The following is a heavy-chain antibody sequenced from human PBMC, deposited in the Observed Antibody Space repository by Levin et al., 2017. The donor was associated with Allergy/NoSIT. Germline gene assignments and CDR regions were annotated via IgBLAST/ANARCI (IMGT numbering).Heavy chain of an antibody. J-gene: IGHJ4*02. CDR3: ARRRAYVCSSTSCYDFGY. V-gene: IGHV1-2*02. CDR2: INPNSGGT. D-gene: IGHD2-2*01. CDR1: GYTFTGYY. Sequence: ASVKVSCKASGYTFTGYYMHWVRQAPGQGLEWMGWINPNSGGTNYAQKFQGRVTMTRDTSISTAYMELSRLRSDDTAVYYCARRRAYVCSSTSCYDFGYWGQGTLVTVSS.